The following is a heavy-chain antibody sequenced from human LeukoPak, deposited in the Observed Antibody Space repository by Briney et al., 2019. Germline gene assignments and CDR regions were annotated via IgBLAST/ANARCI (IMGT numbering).Heavy chain of an antibody. Sequence: ESGPTLVKPTQTLTLTCTFSGFSLSTSGVGVGWIRQPPGKALEWLALIYWDDDKRYSPSLKSRLTITKDTSKNQVVLTMTNMDPVDTATYYCAHRRRRAVAGYNWFDPWGQGTLVTVSS. CDR2: IYWDDDK. CDR3: AHRRRRAVAGYNWFDP. V-gene: IGHV2-5*02. J-gene: IGHJ5*02. D-gene: IGHD6-19*01. CDR1: GFSLSTSGVG.